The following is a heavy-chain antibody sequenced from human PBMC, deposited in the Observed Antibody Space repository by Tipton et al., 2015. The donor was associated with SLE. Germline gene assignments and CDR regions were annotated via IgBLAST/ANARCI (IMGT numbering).Heavy chain of an antibody. Sequence: TLSLTCAVSGGSISSGFYFWSWVRQPPGKGLEWIGNIYYSGSTYYNPSLKSRVTISVDTSKNQFSLKLSSVTAADTAVYYCARTRRSMTTVTTGDFDLWGRGTLVTVSS. CDR1: GGSISSGFYF. CDR3: ARTRRSMTTVTTGDFDL. CDR2: IYYSGST. V-gene: IGHV4-30-2*01. J-gene: IGHJ2*01. D-gene: IGHD4-17*01.